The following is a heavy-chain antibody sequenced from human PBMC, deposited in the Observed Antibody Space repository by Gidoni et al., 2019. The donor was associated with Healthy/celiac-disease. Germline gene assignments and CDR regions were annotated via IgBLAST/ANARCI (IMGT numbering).Heavy chain of an antibody. D-gene: IGHD3-10*01. CDR2: IYYSGST. V-gene: IGHV4-39*01. CDR3: ARHRVVGSGAWFDP. CDR1: GGSISSSSYY. J-gene: IGHJ5*02. Sequence: QLQLQESGPGLVKPSETLSLTCTVSGGSISSSSYYWGWIRQPPGKGLEWIGSIYYSGSTSYNPSLKSRVTISVDTSKNQFSLKLSSVTAADTAVYYCARHRVVGSGAWFDPWGQGTLVTVSS.